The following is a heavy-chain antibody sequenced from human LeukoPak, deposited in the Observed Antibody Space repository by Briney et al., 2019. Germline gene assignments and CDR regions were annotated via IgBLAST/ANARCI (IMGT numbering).Heavy chain of an antibody. J-gene: IGHJ4*02. V-gene: IGHV4-61*02. D-gene: IGHD3-9*01. CDR2: IYTSGST. Sequence: SETLSLTCTVSGGSISSGSYYWSWIRQPAGKGLEWIGRIYTSGSTNYNPSLKSRVTISVDTSKNQFSLKLSSVTAADTAVYYCARDFGYYDILTGYPSPGYWGQGTLVTVSS. CDR1: GGSISSGSYY. CDR3: ARDFGYYDILTGYPSPGY.